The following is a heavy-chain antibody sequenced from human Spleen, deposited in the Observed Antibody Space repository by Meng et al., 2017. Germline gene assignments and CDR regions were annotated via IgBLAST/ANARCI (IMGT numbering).Heavy chain of an antibody. CDR3: SGHIDY. D-gene: IGHD2-15*01. J-gene: IGHJ4*02. Sequence: GESLKISCVASGGTFRNFWMTWVRQAPGKGLEWVGRIKSKVDGGTTDFAAPVKGRFTISRDDSRNTVYLQMNSLKTEDTAVYYCSGHIDYWGQGTLVTVSS. V-gene: IGHV3-15*01. CDR1: GGTFRNFW. CDR2: IKSKVDGGTT.